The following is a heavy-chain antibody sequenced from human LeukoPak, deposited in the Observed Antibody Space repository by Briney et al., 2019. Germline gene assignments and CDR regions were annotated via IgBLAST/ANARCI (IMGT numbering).Heavy chain of an antibody. V-gene: IGHV3-9*01. Sequence: GGSLRLSCAASGLTFDDYAMHWVRQAPGKGLEWVSGISWNSGSIGYADSVKGRFTISRDNAKNSLYLQMNSLRAEDTALYYCAKAPGSSIAASYYFDYWGQGTLVTVSS. CDR3: AKAPGSSIAASYYFDY. D-gene: IGHD6-6*01. CDR2: ISWNSGSI. CDR1: GLTFDDYA. J-gene: IGHJ4*02.